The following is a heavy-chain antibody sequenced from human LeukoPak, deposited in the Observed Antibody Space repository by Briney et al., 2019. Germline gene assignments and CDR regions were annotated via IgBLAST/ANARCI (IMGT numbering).Heavy chain of an antibody. D-gene: IGHD2-21*02. CDR3: ARDPRQISPLYCGGDCSLDY. J-gene: IGHJ4*02. V-gene: IGHV3-21*01. Sequence: GGSLRLSCAASGFTFSSYSMNWVRQAPGKGLEWVSSISSSSSYIYYADSVKGRFTISRDNAKNSLYLQMNSLRAEDTAVYYCARDPRQISPLYCGGDCSLDYWGQGTLVTVSS. CDR2: ISSSSSYI. CDR1: GFTFSSYS.